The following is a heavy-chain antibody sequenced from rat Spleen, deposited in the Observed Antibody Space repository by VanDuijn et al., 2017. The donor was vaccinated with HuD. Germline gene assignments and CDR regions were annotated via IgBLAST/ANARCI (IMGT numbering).Heavy chain of an antibody. D-gene: IGHD1-9*01. CDR2: IIYDSSST. CDR1: GFTFSDYA. CDR3: ARHHYGYTYGNDFDY. J-gene: IGHJ2*01. V-gene: IGHV5-17*01. Sequence: EVQLVESGGGLVQPGRSLKLSCAASGFTFSDYAMAWVRQAPKKGLEWVATIIYDSSSTYYRDSGKGRFTNSRDNAKSTLYLQMDSLRSEDTATYYCARHHYGYTYGNDFDYWGQGVMVTVSS.